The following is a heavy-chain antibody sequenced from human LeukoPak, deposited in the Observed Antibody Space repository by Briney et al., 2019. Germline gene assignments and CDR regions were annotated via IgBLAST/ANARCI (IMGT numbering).Heavy chain of an antibody. V-gene: IGHV1-24*01. D-gene: IGHD3-22*01. Sequence: ASVKVSCKVSGYTLTELSMHWVRQAPGKGLEWMGGFDPEDGETIYAQKFQGRVTMTEDTSTDTAYMELSSLRSEDTAVYYCARGGPKYYYDSSGYSPLDYWGQGTLVTVSS. CDR2: FDPEDGET. CDR3: ARGGPKYYYDSSGYSPLDY. J-gene: IGHJ4*02. CDR1: GYTLTELS.